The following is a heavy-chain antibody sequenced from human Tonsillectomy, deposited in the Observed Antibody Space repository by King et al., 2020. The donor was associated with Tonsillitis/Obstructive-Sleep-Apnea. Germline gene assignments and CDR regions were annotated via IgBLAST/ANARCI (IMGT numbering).Heavy chain of an antibody. Sequence: VQLVESGAEVKKPGESLKISCKGSGYSFTSYWIDWVRQMPGKGLEWMGIIYPGDSETRYSQSFQGRVTISADKSISTAYLQLSSLKASDTALYYCARPWVYYMDTWGKGTTVIVSS. V-gene: IGHV5-51*01. CDR3: ARPWVYYMDT. CDR2: IYPGDSET. CDR1: GYSFTSYW. J-gene: IGHJ6*03. D-gene: IGHD6-13*01.